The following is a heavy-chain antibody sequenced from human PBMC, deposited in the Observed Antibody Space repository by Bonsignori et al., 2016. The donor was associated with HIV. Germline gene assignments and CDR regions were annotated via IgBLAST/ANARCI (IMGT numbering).Heavy chain of an antibody. Sequence: QVQLVESGGGVVQPGKSPRLSCAASGFTFSKYAMHWVRQAPGKGLEWVALISYEGSTKYYADSVKGRFTISRDNSKNTLYLQMSSLRAEDTAVYYCARELLFDHWGQGTLVT. CDR2: ISYEGSTK. CDR3: ARELLFDH. D-gene: IGHD2-8*02. J-gene: IGHJ4*02. V-gene: IGHV3-30*15. CDR1: GFTFSKYA.